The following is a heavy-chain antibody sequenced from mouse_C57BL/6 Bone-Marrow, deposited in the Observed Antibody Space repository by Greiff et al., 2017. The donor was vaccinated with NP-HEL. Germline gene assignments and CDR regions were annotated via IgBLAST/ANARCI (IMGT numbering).Heavy chain of an antibody. Sequence: EVQGVDSGGGLVKPGGSLKLSCAASGFTFSSYAMSWVRQTPEKRLEWVATISDGGSYTYYPDNVKGRFTISRDNAKNNLYLQMSHLKSEDTAMYYCARIYYDYDGTPYFDYWGQGTTLTVSS. CDR2: ISDGGSYT. V-gene: IGHV5-4*01. D-gene: IGHD2-4*01. J-gene: IGHJ2*01. CDR1: GFTFSSYA. CDR3: ARIYYDYDGTPYFDY.